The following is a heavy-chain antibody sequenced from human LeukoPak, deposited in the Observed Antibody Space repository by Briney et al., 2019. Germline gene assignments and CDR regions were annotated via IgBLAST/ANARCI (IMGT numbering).Heavy chain of an antibody. CDR3: ARDRSGNYYDSSGELDY. D-gene: IGHD3-22*01. V-gene: IGHV3-66*03. J-gene: IGHJ4*02. CDR2: IYSCGST. Sequence: GGSLRLSCAASGFTVSSNYMSWVRQAPGKGLEWVSVIYSCGSTYYADSVKGRFTISRDNSKNTLYLQMNSLRAEDMAVYYCARDRSGNYYDSSGELDYWGQGTLVTVSS. CDR1: GFTVSSNY.